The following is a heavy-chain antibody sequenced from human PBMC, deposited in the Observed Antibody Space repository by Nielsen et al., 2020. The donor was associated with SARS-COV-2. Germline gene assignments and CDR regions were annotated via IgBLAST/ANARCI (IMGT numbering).Heavy chain of an antibody. Sequence: GESLKISCAASGFTFSSYSMNWVRQAPGKGLEWVSSISSSSSYIYYADSVKGRFTISRDNAKNSLYLQMNSLRAEDTAVYYCARDMLQWELLYYYYGMDVWGQGTTVTVSS. D-gene: IGHD1-26*01. CDR2: ISSSSSYI. CDR1: GFTFSSYS. CDR3: ARDMLQWELLYYYYGMDV. V-gene: IGHV3-21*01. J-gene: IGHJ6*02.